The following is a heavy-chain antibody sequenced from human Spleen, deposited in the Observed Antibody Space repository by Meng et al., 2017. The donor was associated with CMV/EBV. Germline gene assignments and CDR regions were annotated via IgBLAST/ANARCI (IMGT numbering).Heavy chain of an antibody. V-gene: IGHV1-2*02. Sequence: SGYSFTNYFINWVRQAPGQGLEWMGWINPNSGVTSYAQKFQGRVTLTRDTSNKTAYMELSSLRSDDTAFYYCAREPFPVDFYGMDVWGQGTTVTVSS. CDR1: GYSFTNYF. CDR3: AREPFPVDFYGMDV. D-gene: IGHD5-12*01. J-gene: IGHJ6*02. CDR2: INPNSGVT.